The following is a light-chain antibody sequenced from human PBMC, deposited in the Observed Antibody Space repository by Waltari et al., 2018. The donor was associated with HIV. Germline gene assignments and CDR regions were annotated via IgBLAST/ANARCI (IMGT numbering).Light chain of an antibody. CDR2: DND. Sequence: QSVLTQPPSVSAAPGQKVTMSCSGPNSDIGTNYVSWYQHVPGMPPKHLIYDNDKRPSGIPDRFSGSKSGTSATLGITGLQTGDEADYYCGTWDGSLSGVVFGGGTKLTVL. CDR3: GTWDGSLSGVV. CDR1: NSDIGTNY. J-gene: IGLJ3*02. V-gene: IGLV1-51*01.